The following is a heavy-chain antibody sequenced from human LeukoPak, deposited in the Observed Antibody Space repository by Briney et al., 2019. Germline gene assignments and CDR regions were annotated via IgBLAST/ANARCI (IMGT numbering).Heavy chain of an antibody. J-gene: IGHJ4*02. CDR3: ARDGDSSGYSGDY. CDR1: GFTFSSYG. V-gene: IGHV3-21*01. Sequence: PGGSLRLSCAASGFTFSSYGMHWVRQAPGKGLEWVSSISSSSSYIYYADSVKGRFTISRDNAKNSLYLQMNSLRAEDTAVYYCARDGDSSGYSGDYWGQGTLVTVSS. CDR2: ISSSSSYI. D-gene: IGHD3-22*01.